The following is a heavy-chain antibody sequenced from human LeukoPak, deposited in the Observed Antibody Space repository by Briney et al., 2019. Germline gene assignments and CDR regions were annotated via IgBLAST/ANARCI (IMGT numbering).Heavy chain of an antibody. Sequence: ASVKVPCKASGNTFTSHYLHWVRQAPGQGLEWMGILDPSDGSTTYAQKFQGRITMTRDTSTRTLYMELNSVRSEDTAVYFCARLGPVNYWGQGTLVTVSS. CDR3: ARLGPVNY. CDR2: LDPSDGST. D-gene: IGHD4-23*01. V-gene: IGHV1-46*01. J-gene: IGHJ4*02. CDR1: GNTFTSHY.